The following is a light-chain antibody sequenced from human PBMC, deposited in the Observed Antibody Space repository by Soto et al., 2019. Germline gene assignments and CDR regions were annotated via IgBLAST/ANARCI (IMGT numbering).Light chain of an antibody. CDR1: SSNIGSNT. V-gene: IGLV1-44*01. CDR2: SNN. Sequence: QSVLTQPPSASGTPGQRVTMSCSGSSSNIGSNTVNWYQQLPGTAPKLLIYSNNQRPSGVPDRFSGSKSGTSASLAISGLQSEDDADYYCAAWDDSLNAYVVFGGGTKLTVL. J-gene: IGLJ2*01. CDR3: AAWDDSLNAYVV.